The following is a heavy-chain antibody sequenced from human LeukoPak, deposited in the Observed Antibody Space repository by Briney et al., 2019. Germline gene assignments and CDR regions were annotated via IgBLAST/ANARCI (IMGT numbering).Heavy chain of an antibody. CDR3: ARSYGSSQRGY. J-gene: IGHJ4*02. CDR1: GYIFIDYY. Sequence: GASVRVSCKASGYIFIDYYMHWVRQAPGQGHEWMGWINPNSGGTNYAQKFRGRVTMTRDTSISTVDMELSRLRSDDTAVYYCARSYGSSQRGYWGQGTLVTVSS. D-gene: IGHD6-13*01. CDR2: INPNSGGT. V-gene: IGHV1-2*02.